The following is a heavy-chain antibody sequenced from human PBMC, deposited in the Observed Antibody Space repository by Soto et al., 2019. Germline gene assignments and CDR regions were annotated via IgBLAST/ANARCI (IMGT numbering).Heavy chain of an antibody. J-gene: IGHJ4*02. CDR2: ISNSGGSR. CDR3: AKSYGDGYYFDY. D-gene: IGHD4-17*01. V-gene: IGHV3-23*01. Sequence: EVQLLESGGGLVQPGGSLRLSCAASGFTFSSYAMSWVRQAPGKGLEWVSAISNSGGSRYYADSVKGRFTISRDNSKNMVYLQVNSLRAEDTAVYYCAKSYGDGYYFDYWGQGTLVTVSS. CDR1: GFTFSSYA.